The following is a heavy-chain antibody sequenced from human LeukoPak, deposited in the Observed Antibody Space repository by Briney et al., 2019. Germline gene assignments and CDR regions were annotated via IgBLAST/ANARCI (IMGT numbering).Heavy chain of an antibody. CDR1: GFTFIDSY. V-gene: IGHV3-11*01. Sequence: PGGSLRLSRAASGFTFIDSYMTWVRQAPGQGLEWVSYISSSGSTIYYTDSVKGRFTISRDNAKNSLYLQMNSLRAEDTAVYYCARGRYFYDGRGTLFDYWGQGTLVTVSS. CDR2: ISSSGSTI. CDR3: ARGRYFYDGRGTLFDY. D-gene: IGHD3-22*01. J-gene: IGHJ4*02.